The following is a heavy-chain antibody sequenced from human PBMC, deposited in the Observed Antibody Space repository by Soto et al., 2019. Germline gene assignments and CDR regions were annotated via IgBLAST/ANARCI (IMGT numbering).Heavy chain of an antibody. CDR2: IYYNGIT. J-gene: IGHJ4*02. CDR1: GGSISSFY. Sequence: SETLSLTCTVSGGSISSFYWSWIRQPPGKGLEWIGHIYYNGITSYNPSLRSRVSLSVDTSKSQFSLKLSSVTAADTAVYYCACGIGAIFEYWGQGILVTVSS. CDR3: ACGIGAIFEY. D-gene: IGHD2-21*01. V-gene: IGHV4-59*01.